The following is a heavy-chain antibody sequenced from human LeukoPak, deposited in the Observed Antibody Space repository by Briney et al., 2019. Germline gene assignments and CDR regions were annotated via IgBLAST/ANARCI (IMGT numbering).Heavy chain of an antibody. CDR1: GGSFSGYY. CDR2: INHSGST. CDR3: ARLSSGWSRYYYYYMDV. J-gene: IGHJ6*03. Sequence: SETLSLTCAVYGGSFSGYYWSWIRQPPGKGLEWIGEINHSGSTNYNPSLKSRVTISVDTSKNQFSLKLSSVTAADTAVYYCARLSSGWSRYYYYYMDVWGKGTTVTISS. D-gene: IGHD6-19*01. V-gene: IGHV4-34*01.